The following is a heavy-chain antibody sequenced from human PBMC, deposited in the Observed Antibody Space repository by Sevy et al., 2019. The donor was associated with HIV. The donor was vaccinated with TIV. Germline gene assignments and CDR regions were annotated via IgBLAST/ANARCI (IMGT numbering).Heavy chain of an antibody. CDR2: ISSGSSYI. CDR3: VRDRDYYGSGRYDY. J-gene: IGHJ4*02. V-gene: IGHV3-21*06. Sequence: GGSLRLSCAASEFTFRDYTMNWVRQVPGKGLEWVSSISSGSSYISYADSVKGRFTISRDNAENLLFLQMNSLRAEDTAVYYCVRDRDYYGSGRYDYWGQGTLVTVSS. CDR1: EFTFRDYT. D-gene: IGHD3-10*01.